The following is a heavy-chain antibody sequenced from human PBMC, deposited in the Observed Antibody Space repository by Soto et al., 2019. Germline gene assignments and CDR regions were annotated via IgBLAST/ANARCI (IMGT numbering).Heavy chain of an antibody. D-gene: IGHD3-10*01. CDR2: LTGSSSNI. Sequence: LSCAASGFSFRNYAMSWVRQAPGKGLEWISTLTGSSSNIYYADSVKGRFAISRDNSRNTLYLQMNSLTAEDTAVYYCANGRATYGLLTHDYWGQGTLVTVSS. V-gene: IGHV3-23*01. CDR3: ANGRATYGLLTHDY. CDR1: GFSFRNYA. J-gene: IGHJ4*02.